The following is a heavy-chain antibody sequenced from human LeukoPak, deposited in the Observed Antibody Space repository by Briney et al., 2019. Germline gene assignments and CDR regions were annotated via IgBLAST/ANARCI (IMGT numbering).Heavy chain of an antibody. CDR1: GGTFSSYA. J-gene: IGHJ4*02. V-gene: IGHV1-69*05. Sequence: SVKVSCKASGGTFSSYAISWVRQAPGQGLEWMGGIIPIFGTANYAQKFQGRVTITTDESTSTAYMELSSLGSEDTAVYYCARGFYYDFWSGYYVYWGQGTLVTVSS. D-gene: IGHD3-3*01. CDR2: IIPIFGTA. CDR3: ARGFYYDFWSGYYVY.